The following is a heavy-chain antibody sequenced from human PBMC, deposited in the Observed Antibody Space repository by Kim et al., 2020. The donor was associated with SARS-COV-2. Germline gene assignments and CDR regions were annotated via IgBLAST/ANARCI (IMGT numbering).Heavy chain of an antibody. CDR3: AREGHSMGRAGGFDY. Sequence: GGSLRLSCAGSGFTFGNTHMPWVRQAPGKGLEWVSLISADETNKNYVDSVKGRFTVSRDNSQNTLFLQIDTLRVEDTAVYSCAREGHSMGRAGGFDYWG. D-gene: IGHD3-3*02. CDR1: GFTFGNTH. CDR2: ISADETNK. V-gene: IGHV3-30*03. J-gene: IGHJ4*01.